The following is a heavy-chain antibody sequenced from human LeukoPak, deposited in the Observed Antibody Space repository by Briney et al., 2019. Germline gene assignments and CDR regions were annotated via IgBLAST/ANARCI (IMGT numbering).Heavy chain of an antibody. J-gene: IGHJ4*02. CDR1: GGSVSSTNW. CDR2: VHLDGRT. D-gene: IGHD5-24*01. V-gene: IGHV4-4*02. Sequence: SETLSLTCGVSGGSVSSTNWWTWIRQPPGKGLEWIGEVHLDGRTNFNPSLKSRVTISVDTSKNQFSLKLSSVTAADTAVYYCARHGPRRDGYNYDYWGPGTLVTVSS. CDR3: ARHGPRRDGYNYDY.